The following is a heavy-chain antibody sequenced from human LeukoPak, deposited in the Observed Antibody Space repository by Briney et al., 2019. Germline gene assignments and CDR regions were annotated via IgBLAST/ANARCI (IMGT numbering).Heavy chain of an antibody. D-gene: IGHD3-22*01. CDR3: ARDLGQYYDTSDNWFDP. CDR1: GGSISSYY. J-gene: IGHJ5*02. CDR2: IDYSGYT. V-gene: IGHV4-4*08. Sequence: SETLSLTCTVSGGSISSYYWSWIRQFPGKGLESIGYIDYSGYTNYNPSLKSRVTISVDTSKNQFSLKLSSVTAADTAVYYCARDLGQYYDTSDNWFDPWGQGTLVTVSS.